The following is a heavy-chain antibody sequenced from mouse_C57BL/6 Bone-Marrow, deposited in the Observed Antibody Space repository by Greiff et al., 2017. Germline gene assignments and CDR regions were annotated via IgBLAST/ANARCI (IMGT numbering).Heavy chain of an antibody. J-gene: IGHJ2*01. CDR3: TRTRGIDY. Sequence: EVQLKQSGAELVRPGASVKLSCTASGFNIKDDYMHWVKQRPEQGLEWIGWIDPENGDTEYASKFQGKATITADTSSNTAYLQLSSLTSEDTAVYCSTRTRGIDYWGQGTTLTVSS. V-gene: IGHV14-4*01. D-gene: IGHD3-3*01. CDR1: GFNIKDDY. CDR2: IDPENGDT.